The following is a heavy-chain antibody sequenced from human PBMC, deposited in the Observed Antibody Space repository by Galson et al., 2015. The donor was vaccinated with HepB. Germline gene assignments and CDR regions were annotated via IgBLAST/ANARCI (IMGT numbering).Heavy chain of an antibody. J-gene: IGHJ4*02. CDR2: IIPILGIA. Sequence: SVKVSCKASGGTFSSYTISWVRQAPGQGLEWMGRIIPILGIANYAQKFQGRVTITADKSTSTAYMELSSLRSEDTAVYYCAAGSETFPSGETAMATRWADYWGQGTLVTVSS. D-gene: IGHD5-18*01. CDR1: GGTFSSYT. CDR3: AAGSETFPSGETAMATRWADY. V-gene: IGHV1-69*02.